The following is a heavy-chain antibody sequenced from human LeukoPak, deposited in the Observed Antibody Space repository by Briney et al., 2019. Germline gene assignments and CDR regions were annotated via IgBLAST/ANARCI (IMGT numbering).Heavy chain of an antibody. V-gene: IGHV1-2*02. CDR1: GYTFTGYY. D-gene: IGHD3-3*01. CDR2: INPNSGGT. Sequence: ASVKVSCKASGYTFTGYYMHWARQAPGQGLEWMGWINPNSGGTNYAQKFQGRVTMTRDTSISTAYMELSRLRSDDTAVYYCASQYDFWSGVTTTPSRWGQGTLVTVSS. CDR3: ASQYDFWSGVTTTPSR. J-gene: IGHJ4*02.